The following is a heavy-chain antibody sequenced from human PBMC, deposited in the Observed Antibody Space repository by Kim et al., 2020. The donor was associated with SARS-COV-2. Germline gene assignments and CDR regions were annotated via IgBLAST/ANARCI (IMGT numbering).Heavy chain of an antibody. V-gene: IGHV5-51*01. CDR1: GYSFTNYW. Sequence: GESLKISCKGSGYSFTNYWIGWVRQMPGKGLEWMGIIYPGTSETRYSPSFKCQVTISADKSINTAYLQWSSLKASDTAMYYCARLTGYSSTCFDYWGQGTLVTVSS. CDR2: IYPGTSET. CDR3: ARLTGYSSTCFDY. D-gene: IGHD6-13*01. J-gene: IGHJ4*02.